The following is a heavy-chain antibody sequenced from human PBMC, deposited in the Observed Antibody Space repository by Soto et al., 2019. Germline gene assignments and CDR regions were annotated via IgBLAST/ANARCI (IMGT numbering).Heavy chain of an antibody. CDR3: ARGLPPSLRRINNGYSG. D-gene: IGHD3-22*01. CDR2: IIPMFGTA. J-gene: IGHJ4*02. V-gene: IGHV1-69*12. Sequence: QVQLVQAGAEVKKPESSVKVSCKAPGGTFSIYDIIWVRQAPGQGLEWVGGIIPMFGTANYAQSFQDSVTITADASTKTDYMEMSRLRSENTDVYFCARGLPPSLRRINNGYSGWGPGPRVTVSS. CDR1: GGTFSIYD.